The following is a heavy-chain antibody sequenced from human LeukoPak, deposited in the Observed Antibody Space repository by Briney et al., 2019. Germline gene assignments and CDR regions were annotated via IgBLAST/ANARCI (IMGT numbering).Heavy chain of an antibody. CDR3: ARWWYSSGKYCFDY. J-gene: IGHJ4*02. V-gene: IGHV4-39*07. CDR1: GGSISTSSYY. Sequence: SETLSLTCTVSGGSISTSSYYWGWVRQPPGKGLEWIGNIFYSGSTYYSPSLKSRVTISLDTSRNQFSLKLNSVTAADTAVYYCARWWYSSGKYCFDYWGQGTLVTVSS. D-gene: IGHD6-19*01. CDR2: IFYSGST.